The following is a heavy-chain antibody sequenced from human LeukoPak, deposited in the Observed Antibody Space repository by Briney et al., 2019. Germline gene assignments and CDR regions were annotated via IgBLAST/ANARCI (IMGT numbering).Heavy chain of an antibody. CDR3: ARGVTGYYYYMDV. Sequence: GGSLRLSCAASGFTFSSYAMHWVRQAPGKGLEWVSVIYSGGSTYYADSVKGRFTISRDNSKNTLYLQMNSLRAEDTAVYYCARGVTGYYYYMDVWGKGTTVTVSS. V-gene: IGHV3-53*01. J-gene: IGHJ6*03. CDR2: IYSGGST. CDR1: GFTFSSYA. D-gene: IGHD1-20*01.